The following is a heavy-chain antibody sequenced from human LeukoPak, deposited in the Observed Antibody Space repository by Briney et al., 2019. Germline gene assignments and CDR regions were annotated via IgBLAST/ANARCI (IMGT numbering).Heavy chain of an antibody. CDR2: IYFSGST. CDR1: GDSIRTTRY. D-gene: IGHD5-24*01. J-gene: IGHJ6*02. CDR3: ATQGYNNQTMDV. Sequence: SETLSLTCTVSGDSIRTTRYWGWIRQPHGKGLEWIGAIYFSGSTYYNPSLKSRVMISVDTSRNQFSLKLTSVTAAGTAAYYCATQGYNNQTMDVWGQGTTVTVSS. V-gene: IGHV4-39*01.